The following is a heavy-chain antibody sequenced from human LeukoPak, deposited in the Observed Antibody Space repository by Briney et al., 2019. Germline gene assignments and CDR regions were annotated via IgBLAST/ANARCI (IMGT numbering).Heavy chain of an antibody. Sequence: GGSLRLSCAASGNYWMHWVRQVPGKGLVWVSHINSDGSSTSYADSVKGRFTISRDNAKNTLYLQMNSLRAEDTAVYYCARARTGYLDYWGQGTLVTVSS. CDR3: ARARTGYLDY. V-gene: IGHV3-74*01. CDR2: INSDGSST. D-gene: IGHD7-27*01. J-gene: IGHJ4*02. CDR1: GNYW.